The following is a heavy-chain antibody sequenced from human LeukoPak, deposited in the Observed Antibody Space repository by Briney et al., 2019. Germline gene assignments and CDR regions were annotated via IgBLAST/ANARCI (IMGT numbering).Heavy chain of an antibody. CDR3: ARGRVMAGYCSGGSCYSGAY. J-gene: IGHJ4*02. Sequence: GASVKVSCKASGYTFSSYAISWVRQAPGQGLEWMGGIIPIFGTANYAQKFQGRVTITADESTSTAYMELSSLRSEDTAVYYCARGRVMAGYCSGGSCYSGAYWGQGTLVTVSS. V-gene: IGHV1-69*13. D-gene: IGHD2-15*01. CDR2: IIPIFGTA. CDR1: GYTFSSYA.